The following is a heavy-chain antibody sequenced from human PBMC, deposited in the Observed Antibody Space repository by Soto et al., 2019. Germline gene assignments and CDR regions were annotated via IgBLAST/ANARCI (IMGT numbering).Heavy chain of an antibody. Sequence: GESLKISCKGSGYSFTSYWISWVRQMPGKGLEWKGRIDPSDSYTNYSPSFQGHVTISADKSISTAYLQWSSLKASDTAMYYCARRDCSSTSCRTYYYYYGMDVWGQGTTVTVSS. D-gene: IGHD2-2*01. V-gene: IGHV5-10-1*01. CDR3: ARRDCSSTSCRTYYYYYGMDV. CDR1: GYSFTSYW. CDR2: IDPSDSYT. J-gene: IGHJ6*02.